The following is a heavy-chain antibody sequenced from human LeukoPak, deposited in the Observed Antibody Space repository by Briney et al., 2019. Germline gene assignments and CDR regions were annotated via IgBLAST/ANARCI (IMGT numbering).Heavy chain of an antibody. CDR3: ARKSLTYYETLDAFDI. CDR2: IAPGGGSP. D-gene: IGHD3-22*01. V-gene: IGHV3-23*01. J-gene: IGHJ3*02. CDR1: GFTFSSYA. Sequence: GGSLRLSCAASGFTFSSYAMSWVRQAPGKGLEWVSTIAPGGGSPDYADSVRGRFTFSRDNSQNTLYLQMTSLTVDDTAVYYCARKSLTYYETLDAFDIWGQGTMVTVSS.